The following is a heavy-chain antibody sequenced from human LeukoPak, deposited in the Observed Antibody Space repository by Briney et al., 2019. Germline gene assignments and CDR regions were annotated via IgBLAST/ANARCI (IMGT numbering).Heavy chain of an antibody. CDR3: ARAREYSRAVAAGGAFDI. CDR2: ISSSSSTI. V-gene: IGHV3-48*01. CDR1: GFTFSSYS. D-gene: IGHD6-19*01. J-gene: IGHJ3*02. Sequence: GGSLRLSCAASGFTFSSYSMNWVRQAPGKGLEWVSYISSSSSTIYYADSVKGRFTISRDNAKNSLYLQMNSLRAEDTAVYYCARAREYSRAVAAGGAFDIWGQGTMVTVSS.